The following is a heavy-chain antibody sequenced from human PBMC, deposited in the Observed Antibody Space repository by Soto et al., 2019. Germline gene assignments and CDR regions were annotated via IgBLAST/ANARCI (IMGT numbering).Heavy chain of an antibody. V-gene: IGHV1-46*02. CDR2: FNPFSGAT. J-gene: IGHJ4*01. CDR1: GYIFKNYY. D-gene: IGHD3-3*01. Sequence: QVQLVQSGAEVKKPGASVKISCETSGYIFKNYYILWVRQAPGQGLEWMAIFNPFSGATNYEQRLQGRVTATMDMSTSTVYMELNNLRSEDTAMYYCARDLPSGDYWGQGTLISVSS. CDR3: ARDLPSGDY.